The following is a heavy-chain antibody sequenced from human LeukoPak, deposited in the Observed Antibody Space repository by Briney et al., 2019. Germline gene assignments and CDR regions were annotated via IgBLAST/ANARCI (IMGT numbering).Heavy chain of an antibody. CDR3: ARGRGYDYVWGSYRYSAHAFDI. CDR2: MNPNSGNT. J-gene: IGHJ3*02. V-gene: IGHV1-8*02. D-gene: IGHD3-16*02. Sequence: ASVKVSCKASGYTFSDYYMHWVRQAPGQGLEWMGWMNPNSGNTGYAQKFQGRVTMTRNTSISTAYMELSSLRSEDTAVYYCARGRGYDYVWGSYRYSAHAFDIWGQGTMVTVSS. CDR1: GYTFSDYY.